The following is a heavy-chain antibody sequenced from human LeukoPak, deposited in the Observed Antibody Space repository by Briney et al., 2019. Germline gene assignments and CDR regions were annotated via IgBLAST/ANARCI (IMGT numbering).Heavy chain of an antibody. D-gene: IGHD5-12*01. V-gene: IGHV4-34*01. Sequence: SETLSLTCAVYGGSFSGYYWSWIRQPPGKGLEWIGEINHSGSTNYNPSLKSRVTISVDTSKNQFSLKLSSVTAADTAVYYCARGRGYSGYDYPPVFDYWGQGTLVTVSS. CDR1: GGSFSGYY. CDR3: ARGRGYSGYDYPPVFDY. J-gene: IGHJ4*02. CDR2: INHSGST.